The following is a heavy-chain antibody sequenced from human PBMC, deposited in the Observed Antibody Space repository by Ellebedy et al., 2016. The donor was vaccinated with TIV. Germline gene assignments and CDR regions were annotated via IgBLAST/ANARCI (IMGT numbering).Heavy chain of an antibody. CDR1: GYSFTTYW. J-gene: IGHJ4*01. CDR3: ARVGEVAATPCSY. Sequence: GESLKISCKGSGYSFTTYWIGWVRQLSGQGLEWMGIIYPGYSDTRYSPSFQGQVTSPAEKSISTAYLQWSSLKASDTAMYYCARVGEVAATPCSYWGQGTLVTVSS. CDR2: IYPGYSDT. D-gene: IGHD2-15*01. V-gene: IGHV5-51*01.